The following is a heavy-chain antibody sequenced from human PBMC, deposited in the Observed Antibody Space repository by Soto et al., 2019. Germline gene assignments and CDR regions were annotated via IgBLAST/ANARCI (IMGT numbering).Heavy chain of an antibody. Sequence: QVQLVESGGGVVQPGRFLRLSCAASGFTFSSYGMHWVRQAPGKGLEWVAVISYDGSNKYYADSVKGRFTISRDNSKNTLYLQMNSLRAEDTAVYYCAKDRRGYSYGLYFDYWGQGTLVTVSS. CDR1: GFTFSSYG. D-gene: IGHD5-18*01. J-gene: IGHJ4*02. CDR2: ISYDGSNK. V-gene: IGHV3-30*18. CDR3: AKDRRGYSYGLYFDY.